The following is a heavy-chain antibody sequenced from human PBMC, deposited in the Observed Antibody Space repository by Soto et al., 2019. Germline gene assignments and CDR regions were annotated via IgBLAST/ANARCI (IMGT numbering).Heavy chain of an antibody. V-gene: IGHV1-69*13. CDR2: IIPIFGTA. CDR1: GGTFSSYA. J-gene: IGHJ6*02. CDR3: AREQKHLSGYYPLYYYYYYGMDF. Sequence: SVKVSCKASGGTFSSYAISWVRQAPGQGLEWLGGIIPIFGTANYAQKFQGRVTITSDESTSTAYMELSSLRSEDTAVYYCAREQKHLSGYYPLYYYYYYGMDFWGQGTTVTVSS. D-gene: IGHD3-9*01.